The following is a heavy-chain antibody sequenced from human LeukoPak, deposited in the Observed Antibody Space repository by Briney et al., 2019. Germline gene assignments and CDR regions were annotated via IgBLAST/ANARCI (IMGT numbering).Heavy chain of an antibody. V-gene: IGHV3-23*01. CDR1: GFAFSDYW. J-gene: IGHJ4*02. CDR3: AKDRRDSSGWFRADDY. D-gene: IGHD6-19*01. CDR2: ISGSGDST. Sequence: PGGSLRLSCATSGFAFSDYWMHWVRQAPGKGLEWVSTISGSGDSTYYADSVKGRFTISRDNSKNTLYLQMNSLTAEDTAVYYCAKDRRDSSGWFRADDYWGQGTLVTVSS.